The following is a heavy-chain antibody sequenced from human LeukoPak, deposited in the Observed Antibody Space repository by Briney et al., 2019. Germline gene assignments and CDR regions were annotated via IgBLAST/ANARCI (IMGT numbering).Heavy chain of an antibody. CDR2: ISAYNGNT. CDR3: ARAEYSSSSGPPFPDY. J-gene: IGHJ4*02. V-gene: IGHV1-18*04. CDR1: GYTFTSYY. D-gene: IGHD6-6*01. Sequence: ASVKVSCKASGYTFTSYYMHWVRQAPGQGLEWMGWISAYNGNTNYAQKLQGRVTMTTDTSTSTAYMELRSLRSDDTAVYYCARAEYSSSSGPPFPDYWGQGTLVTVSS.